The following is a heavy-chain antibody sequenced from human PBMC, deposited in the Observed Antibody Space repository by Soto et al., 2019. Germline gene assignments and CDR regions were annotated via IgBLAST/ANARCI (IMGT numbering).Heavy chain of an antibody. CDR2: INAGNGKT. D-gene: IGHD3-3*01. V-gene: IGHV1-3*01. CDR1: GYTFTDYA. CDR3: AKGFWSCRTVGYNFYY. J-gene: IGHJ4*02. Sequence: ASVKVSCKASGYTFTDYAMNWVRQAPGQSIERMGWINAGNGKTRYSEKFQGRVTITRDTSANTVHLELSSLRSEDTAVYYCAKGFWSCRTVGYNFYYRGQGALVPVSS.